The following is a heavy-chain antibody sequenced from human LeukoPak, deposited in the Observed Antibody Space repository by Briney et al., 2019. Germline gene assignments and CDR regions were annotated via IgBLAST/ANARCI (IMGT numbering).Heavy chain of an antibody. J-gene: IGHJ3*02. V-gene: IGHV3-30*02. CDR1: GFTFNSYG. Sequence: GGSLRLSCAASGFTFNSYGMHWVRQAPGKGLEWVAFIRYDGSNKYYADSVKGRFTISRDNSKNTLYLQMNSLRAEDTAVYYCAKEWDVATDAFDIWGQGTMVTVSS. CDR2: IRYDGSNK. D-gene: IGHD1-26*01. CDR3: AKEWDVATDAFDI.